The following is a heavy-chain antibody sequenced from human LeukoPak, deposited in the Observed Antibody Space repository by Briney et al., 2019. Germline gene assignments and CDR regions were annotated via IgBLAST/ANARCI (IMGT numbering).Heavy chain of an antibody. V-gene: IGHV4-61*02. CDR1: GGSISSGSYY. Sequence: PSETLSLTCTVSGGSISSGSYYWSWIRQPAGKGLEWIGRIYTSGSTNYNPSLKSRVTISVDTSKNQFSLKLSSVTAADTAVYYCARDLSSGYYSLGVDYWGQGTLVTVSS. CDR2: IYTSGST. J-gene: IGHJ4*02. D-gene: IGHD3-22*01. CDR3: ARDLSSGYYSLGVDY.